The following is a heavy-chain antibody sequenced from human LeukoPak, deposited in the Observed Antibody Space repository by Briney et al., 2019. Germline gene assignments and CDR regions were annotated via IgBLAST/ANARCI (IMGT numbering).Heavy chain of an antibody. V-gene: IGHV3-74*01. D-gene: IGHD3-3*01. CDR1: GFTSGFSFSNCW. Sequence: PGGSLRLSCAASGFTSGFSFSNCWMHWVRQAPGKGLEWVSRIDADGTTTNYADSVKGRFTISRDNAKNSLYLQMNSLRAEDTAVYYCARDAHYDFWSGYYSTWPLNYWGQGTLVTVSS. CDR3: ARDAHYDFWSGYYSTWPLNY. CDR2: IDADGTTT. J-gene: IGHJ4*02.